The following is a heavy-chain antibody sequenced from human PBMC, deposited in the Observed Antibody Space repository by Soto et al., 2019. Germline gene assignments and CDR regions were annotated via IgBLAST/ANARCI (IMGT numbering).Heavy chain of an antibody. CDR3: ARDKITGLFDY. J-gene: IGHJ4*02. Sequence: PSETLSLTCAVYGGSFSGYYWTWTRQPPGTGLEWIGEINHSGSTNYNPSLKSRVTILLDTSKNQFSLKLTSVTAADTAVYYCARDKITGLFDYWGQGTLVTSPQ. CDR1: GGSFSGYY. D-gene: IGHD2-8*02. V-gene: IGHV4-34*01. CDR2: INHSGST.